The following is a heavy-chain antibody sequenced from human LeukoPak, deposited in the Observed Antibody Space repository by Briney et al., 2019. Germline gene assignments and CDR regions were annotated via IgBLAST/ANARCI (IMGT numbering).Heavy chain of an antibody. Sequence: KPSETLSLTCAVYGGSFSGYYWSWIRQPPGKGLEWIGEINHSGSTNYNPSLKSRVTISVDTSKNQFSLKLSSVTAADTAVYYCARGGYRVVVLAARGVDYWGQGTLVTVSS. CDR2: INHSGST. CDR1: GGSFSGYY. J-gene: IGHJ4*02. D-gene: IGHD2-2*01. CDR3: ARGGYRVVVLAARGVDY. V-gene: IGHV4-34*01.